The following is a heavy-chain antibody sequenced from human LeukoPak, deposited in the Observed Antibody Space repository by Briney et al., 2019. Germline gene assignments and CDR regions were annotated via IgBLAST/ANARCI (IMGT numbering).Heavy chain of an antibody. CDR1: GYTFTSYD. V-gene: IGHV1-8*01. Sequence: GASVKVSCKASGYTFTSYDINWVRQTTGQGLEWMGWMNPNSGNTGYAQKFQGRVTMTRNTSISTAYMELSSLRSEDTAVYYCAWGAFWGEVYFDYWGQGTLVTVSS. CDR3: AWGAFWGEVYFDY. D-gene: IGHD3-3*01. CDR2: MNPNSGNT. J-gene: IGHJ4*02.